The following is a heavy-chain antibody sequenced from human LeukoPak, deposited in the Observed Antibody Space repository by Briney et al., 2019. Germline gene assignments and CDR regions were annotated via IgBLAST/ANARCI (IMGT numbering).Heavy chain of an antibody. CDR2: IYCSGTT. D-gene: IGHD2-2*02. V-gene: IGHV4-59*12. CDR1: GGSISSYY. Sequence: SETPSLTCTVSGGSISSYYWSWIRQPPGKGLEWIGYIYCSGTTNYNPSLKSRVTISVDTSKNQFSLKLSSVTAADTAVYYCARGGKYQLLYNYYYYGMDVWGQGTTVTVSS. CDR3: ARGGKYQLLYNYYYYGMDV. J-gene: IGHJ6*02.